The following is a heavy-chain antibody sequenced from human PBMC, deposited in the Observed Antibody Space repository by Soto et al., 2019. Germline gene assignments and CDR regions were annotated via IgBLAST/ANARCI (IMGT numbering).Heavy chain of an antibody. V-gene: IGHV3-30*18. CDR3: AKDSYYGDLKYYFDY. D-gene: IGHD4-17*01. J-gene: IGHJ4*02. CDR2: ISYDGSNK. Sequence: GGSLSLSCAASGFTFSSYGMHWVRQAPGKGLEWVAVISYDGSNKYYADSVKGRFTISRDNSKNTLYLQMNSLRAEDTAVYYCAKDSYYGDLKYYFDYWGQGTLVTVSS. CDR1: GFTFSSYG.